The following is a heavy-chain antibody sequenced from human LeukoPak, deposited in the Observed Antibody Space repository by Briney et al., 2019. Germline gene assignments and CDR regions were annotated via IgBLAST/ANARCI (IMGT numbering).Heavy chain of an antibody. CDR1: GGSLSSYY. J-gene: IGHJ5*02. Sequence: SETLSLTCTVSGGSLSSYYWGWIRQPPGKGLEWMGSIYYSGSTYYNPSLKSRVTISVDTSKNQFSLKLSSVTAADTAVYYCARELISGSYYVWFDPWGQGTLVTVSS. V-gene: IGHV4-39*07. D-gene: IGHD1-26*01. CDR3: ARELISGSYYVWFDP. CDR2: IYYSGST.